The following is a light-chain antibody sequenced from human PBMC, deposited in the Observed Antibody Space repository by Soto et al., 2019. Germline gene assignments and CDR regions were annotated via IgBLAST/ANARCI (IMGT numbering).Light chain of an antibody. CDR2: RAS. CDR3: QTMAT. Sequence: DIQMTQSPSTLSASVGDRVTITCRASQTISSSLAWYQQKPGKAPKPLIYRASSLESGVPSRFSGSGSGTEFTLTLISLQPDDFATYFCQTMATFGQGTKVEIK. J-gene: IGKJ1*01. CDR1: QTISSS. V-gene: IGKV1-5*03.